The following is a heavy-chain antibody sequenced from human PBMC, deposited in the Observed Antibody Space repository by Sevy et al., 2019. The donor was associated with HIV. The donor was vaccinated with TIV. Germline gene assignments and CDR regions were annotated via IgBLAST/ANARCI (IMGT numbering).Heavy chain of an antibody. CDR2: INPNSGGT. J-gene: IGHJ6*02. V-gene: IGHV1-2*06. CDR3: ARDVTIFGVVIDYYYYGMDV. Sequence: ASVKVSCKASGYTFTGYYMHWVRQAPGQGLEWMGRINPNSGGTNLAQKFQGRVTMTRDTSISTAYMELSRLRSDDTAVYYCARDVTIFGVVIDYYYYGMDVWGQGTTVTVSS. D-gene: IGHD3-3*01. CDR1: GYTFTGYY.